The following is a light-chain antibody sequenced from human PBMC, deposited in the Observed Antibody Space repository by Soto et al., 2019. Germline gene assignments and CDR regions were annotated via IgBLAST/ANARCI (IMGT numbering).Light chain of an antibody. CDR1: QSINSY. Sequence: DIPMTQSPSSLSATVRDRVTITCRASQSINSYLNWYQQKPGKSPKLLIYAASSLQSGVPSRFSGSGSGTDFTLTISSLQPEDFATYYCQQSYSTPWTFGQGTKVDI. V-gene: IGKV1-39*01. CDR2: AAS. CDR3: QQSYSTPWT. J-gene: IGKJ1*01.